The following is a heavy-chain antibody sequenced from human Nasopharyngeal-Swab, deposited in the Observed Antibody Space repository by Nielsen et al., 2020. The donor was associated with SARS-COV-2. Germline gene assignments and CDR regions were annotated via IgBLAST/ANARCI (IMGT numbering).Heavy chain of an antibody. Sequence: WIRQPPGKGLEWIGSIYYSGSTYYNPSLKSRVTISVDTSKNQFSLKLSSVTAADTAVYYCARERGRGGIWNYYYYYMDVWGKGTTVNVSS. J-gene: IGHJ6*03. CDR3: ARERGRGGIWNYYYYYMDV. V-gene: IGHV4-39*07. D-gene: IGHD3-10*01. CDR2: IYYSGST.